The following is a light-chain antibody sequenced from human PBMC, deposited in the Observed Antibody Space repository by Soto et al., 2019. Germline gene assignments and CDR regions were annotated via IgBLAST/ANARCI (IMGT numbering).Light chain of an antibody. J-gene: IGLJ1*01. CDR1: SSDVGYYNY. CDR2: EVS. Sequence: ALTQPASVSGSPGQSITISCTGTSSDVGYYNYVSWYQQHPGKAPKLIIYEVSNRPSGVSDRFSGSKSGNTASLTISGLQAEDEADYYCSSYTTSSTYVFGTGTKVTVL. V-gene: IGLV2-14*01. CDR3: SSYTTSSTYV.